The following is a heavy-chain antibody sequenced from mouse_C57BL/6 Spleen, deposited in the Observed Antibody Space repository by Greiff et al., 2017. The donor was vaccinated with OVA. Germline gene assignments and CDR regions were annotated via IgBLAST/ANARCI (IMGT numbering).Heavy chain of an antibody. CDR2: IRNKANNHAT. J-gene: IGHJ3*01. CDR1: GFTFSDAW. CDR3: TRPGTDQDSNYDY. V-gene: IGHV6-6*01. D-gene: IGHD2-5*01. Sequence: EVKLVESGGGLVQPGGSMKLSCAASGFTFSDAWMDWVRQSPEKGLEWVAEIRNKANNHATYYAESVKGRFTISRDDSKSSVYLQMNSLRAEDTGIYYCTRPGTDQDSNYDYWGQGTLVTVSA.